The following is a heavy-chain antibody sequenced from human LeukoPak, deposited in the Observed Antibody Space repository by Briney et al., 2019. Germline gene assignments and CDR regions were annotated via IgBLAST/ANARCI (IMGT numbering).Heavy chain of an antibody. D-gene: IGHD2-21*01. J-gene: IGHJ3*02. CDR2: INPNSGGT. CDR3: ARSGGGDFGDAFDI. Sequence: GASVKVSCKASGYTFTGYYMHWVRQAPGQGLEWMGWINPNSGGTNYAQKFQGRVTMTRDTSISTAYMELSRLRSDYTAVYYCARSGGGDFGDAFDIWGQGTMVTVSS. V-gene: IGHV1-2*02. CDR1: GYTFTGYY.